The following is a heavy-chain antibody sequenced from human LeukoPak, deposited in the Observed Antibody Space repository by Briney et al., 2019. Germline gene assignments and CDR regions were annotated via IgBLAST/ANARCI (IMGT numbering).Heavy chain of an antibody. CDR3: AREPGYSYDEYYYYYGMDV. CDR1: GGSFSGYY. V-gene: IGHV4-34*01. CDR2: INHSGST. D-gene: IGHD5-18*01. J-gene: IGHJ6*02. Sequence: PSETLSLTCAVYGGSFSGYYWSWIRQPPGKGLEWIGEINHSGSTNYNPSLKSRVTISVDTSKNQLSLKLSSVTAADTAVYYCAREPGYSYDEYYYYYGMDVWGQGTTVTVSS.